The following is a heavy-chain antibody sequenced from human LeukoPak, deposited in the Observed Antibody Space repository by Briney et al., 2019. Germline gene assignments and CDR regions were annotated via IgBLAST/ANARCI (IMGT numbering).Heavy chain of an antibody. Sequence: GGSLRLSCAASGFTSSSYSMNWVRQAPGKGLEWVSYISSSSSTIYYADSVKGRFTISRDNAKNSLYLQMNSLRAEDTAVYYCARGYDFWSGYYFIYWGQGTLVTVSS. V-gene: IGHV3-48*01. J-gene: IGHJ4*02. CDR2: ISSSSSTI. CDR1: GFTSSSYS. D-gene: IGHD3-3*01. CDR3: ARGYDFWSGYYFIY.